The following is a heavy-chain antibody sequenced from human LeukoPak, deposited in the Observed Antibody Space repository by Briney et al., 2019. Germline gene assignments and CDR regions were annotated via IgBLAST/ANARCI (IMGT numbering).Heavy chain of an antibody. V-gene: IGHV4-31*03. J-gene: IGHJ5*02. CDR1: GGSISSGGYY. D-gene: IGHD3-9*01. Sequence: PQTLSLTCTVSGGSISSGGYYWSWIRQHPGKGLEWIGYIYYSGSTYYNPSLKSRVTISVDTSKNQFSLKLSSVTAADTAVYYCARYHLNYDVLTGFYTEGWFDPWGQGTLVTVSS. CDR3: ARYHLNYDVLTGFYTEGWFDP. CDR2: IYYSGST.